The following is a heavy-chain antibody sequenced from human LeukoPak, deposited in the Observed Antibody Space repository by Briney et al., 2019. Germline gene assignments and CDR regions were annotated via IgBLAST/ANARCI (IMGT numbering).Heavy chain of an antibody. D-gene: IGHD1-26*01. CDR3: AREESQYSGSYYSY. Sequence: SGTLSLTCTVSGGSISSYYWNWIRQPPGKGLEWIGYIYYSGSTNYNPSLKSRVTISVDTSKNQFSLKLSSVTAADTAVYYCAREESQYSGSYYSYWGQGTLVTVSS. J-gene: IGHJ4*02. V-gene: IGHV4-59*01. CDR1: GGSISSYY. CDR2: IYYSGST.